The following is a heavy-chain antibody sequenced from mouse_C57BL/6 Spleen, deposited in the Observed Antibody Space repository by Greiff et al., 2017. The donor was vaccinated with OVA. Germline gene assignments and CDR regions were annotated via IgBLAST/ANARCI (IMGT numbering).Heavy chain of an antibody. D-gene: IGHD1-1*01. Sequence: LQQPGAELVMPGASVKLSCKASGYTFTSYWMHWVTQRPGQGLEWIGEIDPSDSYTNYNQKFKGKSTLTVDKSSSTAYMQLSSLTSEDSAVYYCARASYGSGDWYFDVWGTGTTVTVSS. CDR1: GYTFTSYW. CDR2: IDPSDSYT. V-gene: IGHV1-69*01. J-gene: IGHJ1*03. CDR3: ARASYGSGDWYFDV.